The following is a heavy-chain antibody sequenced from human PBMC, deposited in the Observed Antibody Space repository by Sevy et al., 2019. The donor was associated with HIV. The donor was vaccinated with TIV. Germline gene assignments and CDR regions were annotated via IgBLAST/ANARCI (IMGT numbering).Heavy chain of an antibody. D-gene: IGHD2-2*01. CDR3: AKVQGYCGSTSCYSDY. CDR2: ISGSGGRT. J-gene: IGHJ4*02. V-gene: IGHV3-23*01. Sequence: GGSLRLSCAASGFTFISYAMSWVRQAPGKGLEWVSAISGSGGRTYYADSVKGRFTISRDNSKNTLYLQMNSLRAEDTAVYHCAKVQGYCGSTSCYSDYWGQGTLVTVSS. CDR1: GFTFISYA.